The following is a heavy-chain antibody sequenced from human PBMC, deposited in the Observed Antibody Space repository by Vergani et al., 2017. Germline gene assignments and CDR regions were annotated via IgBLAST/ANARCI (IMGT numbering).Heavy chain of an antibody. D-gene: IGHD4-17*01. CDR1: GGSFSGYY. CDR2: INHSGST. Sequence: QVQLQQWGAGLLKPSETLSLTCAVYGGSFSGYYWSWIRQPPGKGLEWIGEINHSGSTNYNPSLKSRVTISVDTSKNQFSLKLSSVTAADTAVYYCARDASLYGDYVGYFDYWGQGTLVTVSS. V-gene: IGHV4-34*01. CDR3: ARDASLYGDYVGYFDY. J-gene: IGHJ4*02.